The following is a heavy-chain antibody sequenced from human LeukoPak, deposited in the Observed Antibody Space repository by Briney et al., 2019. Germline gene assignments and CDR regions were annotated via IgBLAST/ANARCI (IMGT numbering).Heavy chain of an antibody. Sequence: GGSLRLSCAASGFTFSSYAMSWVRQAPGKGLEWVSAISGSGGSTYYADSVKGRFTISRDNSKNTLYLQMDSLRAEDTAVYHCAKDLRTGLVVIGFDYWGQGTLVTVSS. V-gene: IGHV3-23*01. CDR2: ISGSGGST. CDR3: AKDLRTGLVVIGFDY. D-gene: IGHD3-22*01. J-gene: IGHJ4*02. CDR1: GFTFSSYA.